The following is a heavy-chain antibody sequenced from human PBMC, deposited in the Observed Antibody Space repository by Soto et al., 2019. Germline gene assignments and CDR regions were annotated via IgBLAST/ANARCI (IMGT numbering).Heavy chain of an antibody. D-gene: IGHD2-15*01. CDR2: IYYSGST. CDR1: GGSISSSSYY. CDR3: ARTDCSGGSCGVPYYHYMDV. Sequence: SETLSLTCTVSGGSISSSSYYWGWIRQPPGKGLEWIGSIYYSGSTYYNPSLKSRVTISVDTSKNQFSLKLSSVTAADTAVYYCARTDCSGGSCGVPYYHYMDVWGKGTTVTVSS. V-gene: IGHV4-39*01. J-gene: IGHJ6*03.